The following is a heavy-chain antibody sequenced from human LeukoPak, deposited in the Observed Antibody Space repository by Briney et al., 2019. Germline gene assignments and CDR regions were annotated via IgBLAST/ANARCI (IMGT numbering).Heavy chain of an antibody. Sequence: GESLKISCKGSGYSFTSYWIGWVRQMPGKGLEWMGIIYPGDSDTRYSPSFQGQVTISADKSISTAYLQWSSLKASDTAIYYCARHSPKRLGSSGYGLDYWGQGTLVTVSS. CDR3: ARHSPKRLGSSGYGLDY. V-gene: IGHV5-51*01. D-gene: IGHD3-22*01. CDR2: IYPGDSDT. CDR1: GYSFTSYW. J-gene: IGHJ4*02.